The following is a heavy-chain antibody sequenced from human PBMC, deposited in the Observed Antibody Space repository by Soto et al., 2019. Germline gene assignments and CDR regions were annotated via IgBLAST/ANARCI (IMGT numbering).Heavy chain of an antibody. CDR1: GFTFSNAW. Sequence: EVQLVESGGGLVKPGGSLRLSCAASGFTFSNAWMSWVRQAPGKRLEWVGRIKSKTDGVTTDYAAPVKGRFTIPSDDSKNTPYLQMNSLKSEDTAVDYCTLRFMTTVNPGAFDIWGQVTMVTVSS. CDR2: IKSKTDGVTT. V-gene: IGHV3-15*01. J-gene: IGHJ3*02. D-gene: IGHD4-17*01. CDR3: TLRFMTTVNPGAFDI.